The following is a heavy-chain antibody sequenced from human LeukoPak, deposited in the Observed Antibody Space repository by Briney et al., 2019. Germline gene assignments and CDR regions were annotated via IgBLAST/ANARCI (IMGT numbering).Heavy chain of an antibody. J-gene: IGHJ4*02. CDR3: ARAIAARTRHLDY. Sequence: PSETLSLTCTVSGGSISSYYWSWIRQPPGKGLEWIGYIYYSGSTNYNPSLKSRVTISVDTSKNQFSLKLSSVTAADTAVYYCARAIAARTRHLDYWGQGTLVTVSS. D-gene: IGHD6-6*01. CDR1: GGSISSYY. V-gene: IGHV4-59*01. CDR2: IYYSGST.